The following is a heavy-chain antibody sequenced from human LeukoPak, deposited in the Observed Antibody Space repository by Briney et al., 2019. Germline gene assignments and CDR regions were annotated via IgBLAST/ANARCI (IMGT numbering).Heavy chain of an antibody. V-gene: IGHV3-53*01. Sequence: PGGSLRLSCAASGFTFSSYEMNWVRQAPGKGLEWVSVIWTGGGTYYADSVKGRFTISRDNSKNAVYLQMNSLRVEDTAVYYCARDLGSGTYVGGQGTLVTVSS. D-gene: IGHD3-10*01. J-gene: IGHJ4*02. CDR1: GFTFSSYE. CDR2: IWTGGGT. CDR3: ARDLGSGTYV.